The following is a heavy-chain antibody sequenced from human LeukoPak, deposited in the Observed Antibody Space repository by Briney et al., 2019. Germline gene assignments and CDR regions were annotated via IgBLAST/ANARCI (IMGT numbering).Heavy chain of an antibody. Sequence: GGSLRLSCAASGFTFSSYSMNWVRQAPGKGLEWVSSISSISSYIYYADSVKGRFTISRDNAKNSLYLQMNSLRAEDTAVYYCARPFEYSSLNWFDPWGKGPLVTVSS. V-gene: IGHV3-21*01. CDR1: GFTFSSYS. J-gene: IGHJ5*02. D-gene: IGHD6-6*01. CDR3: ARPFEYSSLNWFDP. CDR2: ISSISSYI.